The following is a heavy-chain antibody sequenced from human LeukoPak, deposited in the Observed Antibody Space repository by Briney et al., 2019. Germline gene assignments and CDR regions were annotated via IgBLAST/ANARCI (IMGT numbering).Heavy chain of an antibody. V-gene: IGHV4-34*01. CDR3: ARVRYDSSGYLFDY. CDR2: INHSGST. D-gene: IGHD3-22*01. Sequence: SSETLSPTCAVYGGSFSGYYWSWIRQPPGKGLEWIGEINHSGSTNYNPSLKSRVTISVDTSKNQFSLKLSSVTAADTAVYYCARVRYDSSGYLFDYWGQGTLVTVSS. CDR1: GGSFSGYY. J-gene: IGHJ4*02.